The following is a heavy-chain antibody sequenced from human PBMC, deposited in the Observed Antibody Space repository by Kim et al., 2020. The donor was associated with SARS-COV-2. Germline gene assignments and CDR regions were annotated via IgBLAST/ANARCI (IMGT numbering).Heavy chain of an antibody. CDR2: INAGNGNT. D-gene: IGHD6-13*01. J-gene: IGHJ6*02. V-gene: IGHV1-3*01. CDR1: GYTFTSYA. Sequence: ASVKVSCKASGYTFTSYAMHWVRQAPGQRLEWMGWINAGNGNTKYSQKFQGRVTITRDTSASTAYMELSSLRSEDTAVYYCATNSDLIAAAGPGGMDVWGQGTTVTVSS. CDR3: ATNSDLIAAAGPGGMDV.